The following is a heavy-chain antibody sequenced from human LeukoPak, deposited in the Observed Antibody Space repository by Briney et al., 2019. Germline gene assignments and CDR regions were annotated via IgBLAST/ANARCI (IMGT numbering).Heavy chain of an antibody. CDR3: AGGVVVPAAIGYYYGMDV. CDR2: IYSGGRT. CDR1: GFTVSSNY. J-gene: IGHJ6*02. V-gene: IGHV3-53*04. Sequence: GGSLILSCAASGFTVSSNYMSWFRQTPGKGLESVSVIYSGGRTYYADSVKGRFTISRHNSKNTLYLQMNSLRAEDTAVYYCAGGVVVPAAIGYYYGMDVWGQGTTVIVSS. D-gene: IGHD2-2*01.